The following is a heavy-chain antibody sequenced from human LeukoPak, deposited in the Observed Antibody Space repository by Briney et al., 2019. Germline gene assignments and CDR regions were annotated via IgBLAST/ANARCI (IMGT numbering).Heavy chain of an antibody. V-gene: IGHV1-2*02. J-gene: IGHJ4*02. CDR3: ARGQQWLVRGDY. Sequence: ASVKVSCKASGYTFTGYYMHWVRQAPGQGLEWMGWINPNSGGTNYAQKFQGRVTMTRDTSISTAYMELSRLRSDDTAVHYCARGQQWLVRGDYWGQGTLVTVSS. CDR1: GYTFTGYY. CDR2: INPNSGGT. D-gene: IGHD6-19*01.